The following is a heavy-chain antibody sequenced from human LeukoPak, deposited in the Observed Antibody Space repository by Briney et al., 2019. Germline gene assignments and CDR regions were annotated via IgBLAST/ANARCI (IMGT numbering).Heavy chain of an antibody. D-gene: IGHD5-18*01. Sequence: PGGSLRLSCVASGFTFSSYSMNWVRQAPGKGLEWVSSISSSSSYIYYADSVKGRFTISRDNAKNSLYLQMNSLGAEDTAVYYCARLYSYGNLFDYWGQGTLVTVSS. J-gene: IGHJ4*02. CDR1: GFTFSSYS. V-gene: IGHV3-21*01. CDR2: ISSSSSYI. CDR3: ARLYSYGNLFDY.